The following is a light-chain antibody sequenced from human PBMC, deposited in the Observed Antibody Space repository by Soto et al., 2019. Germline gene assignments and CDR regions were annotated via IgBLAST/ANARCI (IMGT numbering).Light chain of an antibody. CDR1: RTVTSK. J-gene: IGKJ4*01. Sequence: IVMTQSPATLSVSPGERATLSCRASRTVTSKLAWYQQKPGQAPRLLIFGAFNRATGIPARISGSGSGTEFTLTISSLQPEDFAVYYCQQYNDWPLTFGGGTKVEIK. V-gene: IGKV3D-15*01. CDR2: GAF. CDR3: QQYNDWPLT.